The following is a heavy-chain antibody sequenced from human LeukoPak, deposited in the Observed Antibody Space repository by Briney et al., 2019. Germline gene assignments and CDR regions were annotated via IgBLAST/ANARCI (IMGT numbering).Heavy chain of an antibody. CDR3: ATSSSVTHTRDP. D-gene: IGHD5/OR15-5a*01. CDR2: INPHSGAT. J-gene: IGHJ5*02. CDR1: GYGFSDVY. V-gene: IGHV1-2*02. Sequence: ASVKVSCKASGYGFSDVYFNWVRQAPGQGLEWMGWINPHSGATNYAQRLQGRVSMDAPIDTAYMELSRLTSDDTAVYYCATSSSVTHTRDPWGQGTLVTVSS.